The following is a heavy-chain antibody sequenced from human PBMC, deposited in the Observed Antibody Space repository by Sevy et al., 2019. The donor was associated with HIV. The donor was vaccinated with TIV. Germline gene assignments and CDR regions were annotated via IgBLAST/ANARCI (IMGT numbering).Heavy chain of an antibody. CDR2: IYYNGHI. J-gene: IGHJ4*02. V-gene: IGHV4-59*08. CDR1: GGSITSLY. CDR3: AGENARGRGYS. Sequence: SETLSLTCTVSGGSITSLYRYWIRQPPGKGLEWIANIYYNGHINYNPSLKSRVTLSLDTSKNQFSLRLSSVTAADTAMYYCAGENARGRGYSWGQGTLVTVSS. D-gene: IGHD3-3*02.